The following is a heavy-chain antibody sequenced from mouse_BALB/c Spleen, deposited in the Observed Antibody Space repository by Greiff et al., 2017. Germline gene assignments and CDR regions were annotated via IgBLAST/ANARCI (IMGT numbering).Heavy chain of an antibody. CDR3: VRGEGVYYGYGFAY. CDR2: IWTGGGT. Sequence: QVQLKESGPGLVAPSQSLSITCTVSGFSLTSYDISWIRQPPGKGLEWLGVIWTGGGTNYNSAFMSRLSISKDNSKSQVFLKMNSLQTDDTAIYYCVRGEGVYYGYGFAYWGQGTLVTVSA. V-gene: IGHV2-9-2*01. D-gene: IGHD2-2*01. CDR1: GFSLTSYD. J-gene: IGHJ3*01.